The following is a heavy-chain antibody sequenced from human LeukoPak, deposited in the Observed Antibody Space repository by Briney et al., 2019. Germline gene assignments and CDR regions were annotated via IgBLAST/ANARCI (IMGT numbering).Heavy chain of an antibody. CDR3: ARDSGSSGWELPIPFDY. V-gene: IGHV3-21*01. Sequence: GGSLRLSCAASGFTFSSYSMNWVRQAPGKGLEWVSSISSSSSYIYYADSVKGRFTICRDNAKNSLYLQMNSLRAEDTAVYYCARDSGSSGWELPIPFDYWGQGTLVTVSS. D-gene: IGHD6-19*01. CDR2: ISSSSSYI. CDR1: GFTFSSYS. J-gene: IGHJ4*02.